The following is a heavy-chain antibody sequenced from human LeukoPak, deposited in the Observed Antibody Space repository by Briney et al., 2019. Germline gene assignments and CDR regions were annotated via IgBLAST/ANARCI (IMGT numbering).Heavy chain of an antibody. V-gene: IGHV4-59*07. CDR2: IYYSGST. CDR1: SDSISSSY. D-gene: IGHD2-2*01. J-gene: IGHJ1*01. CDR3: ARGYCSSTICFQYFHH. Sequence: SDTLSLTCTVSSDSISSSYWSWIRQPPGKGLEWIRYIYYSGSTNYNPSLKSRVDISVDTSKNQFSLKLNSVTAADTAVYYCARGYCSSTICFQYFHHWGQGTLVTVSS.